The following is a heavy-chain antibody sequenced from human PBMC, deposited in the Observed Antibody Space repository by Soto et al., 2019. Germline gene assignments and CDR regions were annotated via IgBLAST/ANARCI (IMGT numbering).Heavy chain of an antibody. Sequence: PGGSLRLSCAASGFTFNTYWMHWVRQAPGKGLVWVSRVSSDGSSTSYADSVKGRFAISRDNAKSTVYLQMSSLRPEDTAVYFCARGRHSNIWDYLFDHWGQGSLVTVSS. V-gene: IGHV3-74*01. CDR3: ARGRHSNIWDYLFDH. CDR2: VSSDGSST. CDR1: GFTFNTYW. J-gene: IGHJ4*02. D-gene: IGHD6-13*01.